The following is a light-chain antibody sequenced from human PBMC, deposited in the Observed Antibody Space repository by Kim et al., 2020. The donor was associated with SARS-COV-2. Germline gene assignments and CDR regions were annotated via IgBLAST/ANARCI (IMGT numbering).Light chain of an antibody. V-gene: IGKV3-15*01. J-gene: IGKJ1*01. CDR3: QQCNNWPPT. Sequence: EIVMTQSPATLSVSPGERATLSCRASQSVSSNLAWYQQKPGQAPRLLIYGASTRATGIPARFSGSGSGTEFTLTISSLQSEDFAVYYCQQCNNWPPTFGQAAKVDIK. CDR1: QSVSSN. CDR2: GAS.